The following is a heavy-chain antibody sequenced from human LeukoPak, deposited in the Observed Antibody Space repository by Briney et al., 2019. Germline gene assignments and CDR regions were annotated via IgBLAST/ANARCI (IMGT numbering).Heavy chain of an antibody. CDR2: ISDSGGST. J-gene: IGHJ4*02. CDR3: AKDPDYYGSGSGDY. Sequence: PGGSLRLSCAASGFTFTNYAMSWVRQAPGKGLEWVSGISDSGGSTYYADSVKGRFTTSRDNSKNTLYLQMNSLRAEDTAVYYCAKDPDYYGSGSGDYWGQGTLVTVSS. D-gene: IGHD3-10*01. CDR1: GFTFTNYA. V-gene: IGHV3-23*01.